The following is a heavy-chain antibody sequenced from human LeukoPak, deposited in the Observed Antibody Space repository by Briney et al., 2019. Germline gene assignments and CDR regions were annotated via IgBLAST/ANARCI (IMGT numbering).Heavy chain of an antibody. J-gene: IGHJ5*02. CDR1: GYSISSGYY. CDR2: IYHSGGT. Sequence: SETLSLTCAVSGYSISSGYYWGWIRQPPGKGLEWIGSIYHSGGTYYNPSLKSRVTISVDTSKNQFSLKLSSVTAADTAVYYCARDFKIVGATGGWFDPWGQGTLVTVSS. V-gene: IGHV4-38-2*02. CDR3: ARDFKIVGATGGWFDP. D-gene: IGHD1-26*01.